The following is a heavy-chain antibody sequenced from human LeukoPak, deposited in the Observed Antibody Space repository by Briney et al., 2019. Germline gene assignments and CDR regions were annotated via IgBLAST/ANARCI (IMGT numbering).Heavy chain of an antibody. J-gene: IGHJ4*02. CDR1: GFTFSNHV. V-gene: IGHV3-66*01. D-gene: IGHD1-26*01. CDR2: IYGAGST. CDR3: ARDGGPGGMSEFDY. Sequence: GGSLRLSCAASGFTFSNHVMIWVRQAPGKGLEWVSVIYGAGSTLYADSVKGRFIISRDNFLNTLYLQMNSLRAEDTGIYYCARDGGPGGMSEFDYWGQGTLVTVSS.